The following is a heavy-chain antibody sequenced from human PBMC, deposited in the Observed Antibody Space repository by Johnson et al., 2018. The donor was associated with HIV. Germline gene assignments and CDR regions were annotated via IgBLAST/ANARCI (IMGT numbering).Heavy chain of an antibody. Sequence: QVQLVESGGGVVQPGRSLRLSCAASGFTFSSYAIHWVRQAPGKGPEWVAIIAYDGSKKYYADSVKGRFTISRDNSKNTLYLQMNSLKAEDTAMYYCAKPYGSGSYDAFDIWGQGTMVTVSS. CDR2: IAYDGSKK. D-gene: IGHD3-10*01. V-gene: IGHV3-30*18. CDR3: AKPYGSGSYDAFDI. J-gene: IGHJ3*02. CDR1: GFTFSSYA.